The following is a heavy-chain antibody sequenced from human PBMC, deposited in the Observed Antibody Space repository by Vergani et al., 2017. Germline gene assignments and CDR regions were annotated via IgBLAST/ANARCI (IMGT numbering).Heavy chain of an antibody. CDR2: ISHSGST. J-gene: IGHJ3*02. V-gene: IGHV4-4*03. D-gene: IGHD2-15*01. CDR3: ARDPKSYCSGGSFCSVWGAFDI. Sequence: QVQLQESVPGLVKPPGTLSLTCAVSGDSFRSNKWWTWVRQSPGKTLEWIGEISHSGSTNYNPSLKGRVTLSLVTSKNQFSLRLSSVTAADTAVYYCARDPKSYCSGGSFCSVWGAFDIWGRGTTVTVSS. CDR1: GDSFRSNKW.